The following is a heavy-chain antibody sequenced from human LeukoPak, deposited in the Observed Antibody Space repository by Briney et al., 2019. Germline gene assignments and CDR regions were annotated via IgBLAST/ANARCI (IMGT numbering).Heavy chain of an antibody. J-gene: IGHJ4*02. CDR1: GFTVSSNY. Sequence: PGGSLRLSCAASGFTVSSNYISWVRQAPGKGLEWVAVISYDGSNKYYADSVKGRFTISRDNSKNTLYLQMNSLRAEDTAVYYCARASAPVELLWFGELFDYWGQGTLVTVSS. D-gene: IGHD3-10*01. V-gene: IGHV3-30*03. CDR2: ISYDGSNK. CDR3: ARASAPVELLWFGELFDY.